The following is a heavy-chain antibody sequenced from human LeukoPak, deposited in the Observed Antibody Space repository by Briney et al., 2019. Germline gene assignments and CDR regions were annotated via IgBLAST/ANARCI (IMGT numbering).Heavy chain of an antibody. CDR2: IRSSSSTI. V-gene: IGHV3-48*04. Sequence: PGGSLRFSCAASGFTFSSYSMNWVRQAPGKGLEWVSYIRSSSSTIYYADSVKGRFTISRDNAKNSLYPQMNSLRAEDTAVYYCARPVRGPLTSYYYGMDVWGQGTTVTVSS. CDR3: ARPVRGPLTSYYYGMDV. J-gene: IGHJ6*02. D-gene: IGHD3-10*01. CDR1: GFTFSSYS.